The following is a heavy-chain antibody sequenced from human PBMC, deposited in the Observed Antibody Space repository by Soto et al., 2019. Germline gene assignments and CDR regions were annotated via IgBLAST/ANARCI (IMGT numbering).Heavy chain of an antibody. CDR3: ARGYYYDSSGYSDFDY. CDR2: ISYDGSNK. V-gene: IGHV3-30-3*01. Sequence: GGSLRLSCAASGFTFSSYAMHWVRQAPGKGLEWVAVISYDGSNKYYADSVKGRFTISRDNSKNTLYLQMNSLRAEDTAVYYCARGYYYDSSGYSDFDYWGQGTLVTVSS. CDR1: GFTFSSYA. D-gene: IGHD3-22*01. J-gene: IGHJ4*02.